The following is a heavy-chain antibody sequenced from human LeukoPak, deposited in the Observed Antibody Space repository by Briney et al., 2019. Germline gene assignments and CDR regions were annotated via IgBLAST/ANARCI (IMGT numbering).Heavy chain of an antibody. Sequence: GASVRVSCKASGYTFTVYFMHWVRQAPGQGREGMGWMNSNSGGTNDAQRFQGRVTMTRDTSITAAYMELTRLRSDDTALYYCARINYGDYPHAFDIWGRGTMVTVSS. V-gene: IGHV1-2*02. CDR2: MNSNSGGT. J-gene: IGHJ3*02. D-gene: IGHD4-17*01. CDR1: GYTFTVYF. CDR3: ARINYGDYPHAFDI.